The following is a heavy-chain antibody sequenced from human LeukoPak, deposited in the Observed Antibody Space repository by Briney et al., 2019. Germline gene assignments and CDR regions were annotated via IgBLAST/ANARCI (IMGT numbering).Heavy chain of an antibody. D-gene: IGHD3-10*01. CDR3: ASSDVRGY. CDR2: INSDGRST. V-gene: IGHV3-74*01. CDR1: GFTLSSYW. J-gene: IGHJ4*02. Sequence: PGGSLRLSCAASGFTLSSYWMHGVRQAPGKGLVWVSRINSDGRSTRYAHSEKRLFTISRDNDKHTLYLQMNSLRAEDTAVYYRASSDVRGYWGQGTLVTVSS.